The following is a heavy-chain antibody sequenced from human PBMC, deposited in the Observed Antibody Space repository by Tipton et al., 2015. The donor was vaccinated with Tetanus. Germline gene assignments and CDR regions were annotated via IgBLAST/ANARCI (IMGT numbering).Heavy chain of an antibody. V-gene: IGHV3-7*01. CDR3: ARGLNRLYCTSTTCHPNWCDP. Sequence: SLRLSCAASGFDFRSDWMTWVRQAPGKGLEWVANIKQDGNEKYHVDSVRGRFTVSRDNAKNSLYLQMNSLRAEDTAVYYCARGLNRLYCTSTTCHPNWCDPWGQGTLVTVSS. J-gene: IGHJ5*02. CDR2: IKQDGNEK. CDR1: GFDFRSDW. D-gene: IGHD2-2*01.